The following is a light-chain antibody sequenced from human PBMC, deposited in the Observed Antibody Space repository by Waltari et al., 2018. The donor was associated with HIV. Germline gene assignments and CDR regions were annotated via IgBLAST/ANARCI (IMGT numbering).Light chain of an antibody. CDR1: EFISRW. CDR3: QQYNNFPFT. CDR2: KAS. V-gene: IGKV1-5*03. J-gene: IGKJ3*01. Sequence: DIQMTQSPSTLSASVGARVTITCRASEFISRWVAWYQQKSGKAPNLLIDKASNLEGGVPSRFSGSGSGTEFTLTISSLQPDDFATYYCQQYNNFPFTFGPGTKVDIK.